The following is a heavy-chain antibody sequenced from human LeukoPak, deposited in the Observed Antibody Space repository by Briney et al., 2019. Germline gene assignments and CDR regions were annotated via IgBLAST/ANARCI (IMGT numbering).Heavy chain of an antibody. V-gene: IGHV3-23*01. CDR2: ISGSGGST. D-gene: IGHD3-10*01. CDR3: VRGDPVDY. J-gene: IGHJ4*02. CDR1: GFTLSSYA. Sequence: GGSLRLSCAASGFTLSSYAMSWVRKAAGKGLEWVSAISGSGGSTYYADSVKGRFTISRDNSKNTVWLQMSSLRGEVTAVYDYVRGDPVDYWGQGTLVAVSA.